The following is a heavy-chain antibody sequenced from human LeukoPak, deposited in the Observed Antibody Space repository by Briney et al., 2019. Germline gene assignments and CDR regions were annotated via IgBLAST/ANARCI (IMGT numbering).Heavy chain of an antibody. CDR1: GYSISSGYY. J-gene: IGHJ4*02. Sequence: SETLSLTCTVSGYSISSGYYWGWIRQPPGKGLEWIGSIYHSGSTYYNPSLKSRVTISVDTSKNQFSLKLSSVTAADTAVYYCARVIVAKIDYWGQGTLVTVSS. CDR3: ARVIVAKIDY. V-gene: IGHV4-38-2*02. D-gene: IGHD2/OR15-2a*01. CDR2: IYHSGST.